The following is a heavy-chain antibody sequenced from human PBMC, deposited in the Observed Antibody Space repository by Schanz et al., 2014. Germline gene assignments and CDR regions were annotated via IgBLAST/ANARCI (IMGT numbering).Heavy chain of an antibody. D-gene: IGHD6-19*01. J-gene: IGHJ4*02. CDR2: ISAYNGHT. CDR3: ARGGYSSGWSDRDIAHFDY. Sequence: QVQLVQSGAEVKKPGASVKVSCKASGYTFISYGIKWVRQAPGQGLEWMGWISAYNGHTDYAQKLQGRVTLTTDPSTSTAYMELRSLRSDDTAVYYCARGGYSSGWSDRDIAHFDYWGQGTLVTVSS. V-gene: IGHV1-18*01. CDR1: GYTFISYG.